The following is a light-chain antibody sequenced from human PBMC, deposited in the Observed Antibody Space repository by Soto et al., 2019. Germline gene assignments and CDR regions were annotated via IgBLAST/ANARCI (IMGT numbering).Light chain of an antibody. CDR2: GAS. J-gene: IGKJ3*01. CDR3: QHCRPSLFT. V-gene: IGKV3-20*01. Sequence: EIVLTQSPDTLSLSPGERATLSCRASQSVASNYLAWYQQKPGQAPRLLIYGASNRATDIPDRFSGSGSGTDFTLTISRLEPEDFAVYYCQHCRPSLFTFGPGTKVDIK. CDR1: QSVASNY.